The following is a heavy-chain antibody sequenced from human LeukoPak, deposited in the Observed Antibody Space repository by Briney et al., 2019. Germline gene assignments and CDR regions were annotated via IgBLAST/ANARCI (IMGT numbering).Heavy chain of an antibody. CDR3: ARAYCSSLNCPPGGY. J-gene: IGHJ4*02. CDR1: GYTFSDFA. V-gene: IGHV1-3*01. Sequence: RASVNVSCKTSGYTFSDFAIYWVRQAPGQRLEWMGWINGGNANTKYSQRFQDRVIITRDTSARTVFMELSSLKFEDTAVYYCARAYCSSLNCPPGGYWGQGTLVTVSS. CDR2: INGGNANT. D-gene: IGHD2-2*01.